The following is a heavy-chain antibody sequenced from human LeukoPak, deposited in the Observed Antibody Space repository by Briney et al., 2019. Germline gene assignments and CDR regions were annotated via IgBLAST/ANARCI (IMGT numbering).Heavy chain of an antibody. D-gene: IGHD4-17*01. CDR2: IKQDGSER. V-gene: IGHV3-7*01. CDR1: GFTFSGFS. CDR3: GRDSRLSGRYGEVDY. J-gene: IGHJ4*02. Sequence: GGSLRLSCAASGFTFSGFSMSWARQSPTKGLEWVANIKQDGSERYYVDSVKGRFTISRDNSKNTLYLQMNSLRAEDTAVYYCGRDSRLSGRYGEVDYWGQGTLVTVSS.